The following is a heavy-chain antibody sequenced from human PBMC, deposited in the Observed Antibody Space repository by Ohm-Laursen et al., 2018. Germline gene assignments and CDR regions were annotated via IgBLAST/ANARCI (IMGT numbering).Heavy chain of an antibody. CDR1: GYSFTSYW. V-gene: IGHV5-51*01. D-gene: IGHD3-22*01. J-gene: IGHJ3*02. CDR3: ARHPRYYYDSSGYGYDAFDI. CDR2: IYPGDSDT. Sequence: ESLKISCKGSGYSFTSYWIGWVRQMPGKGLEWMGIIYPGDSDTRYSPSFQGQVTISADKSISTAYLQWSSLKASDTAMYYCARHPRYYYDSSGYGYDAFDIWGQGTMVTVSS.